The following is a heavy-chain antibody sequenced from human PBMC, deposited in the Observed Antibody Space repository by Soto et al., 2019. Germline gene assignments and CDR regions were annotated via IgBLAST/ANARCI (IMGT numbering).Heavy chain of an antibody. V-gene: IGHV1-18*01. CDR1: GYTFTSYG. CDR3: ARDLLEPRNYDFWSGYYHGWFDP. Sequence: QVQLVQSGAEVKKPGASVKVSCKASGYTFTSYGISWVRQAPGQGLEWMGWISAYNGNTNYAQKLQGRVTMSTDTSMSRAYRELRSLRSDDTAVYYCARDLLEPRNYDFWSGYYHGWFDPWGQGTLVTVSS. D-gene: IGHD3-3*01. J-gene: IGHJ5*02. CDR2: ISAYNGNT.